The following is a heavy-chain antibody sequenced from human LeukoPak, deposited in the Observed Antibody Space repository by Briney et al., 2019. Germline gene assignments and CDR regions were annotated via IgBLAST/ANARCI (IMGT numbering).Heavy chain of an antibody. D-gene: IGHD3-10*01. CDR1: GFSIGDYW. CDR2: INQDEGSK. Sequence: GGSLRLSCAASGFSIGDYWMSWVRQAPGKGLEWVANINQDEGSKDYVDSVKGRFTIPRDNAKNSLYLQMNSLRAEDTAVYYCWHPMIQGAVSWGQGTLVTVSS. CDR3: WHPMIQGAVS. V-gene: IGHV3-7*01. J-gene: IGHJ5*02.